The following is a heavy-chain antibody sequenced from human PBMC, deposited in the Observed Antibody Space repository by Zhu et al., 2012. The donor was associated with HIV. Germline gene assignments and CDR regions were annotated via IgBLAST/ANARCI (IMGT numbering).Heavy chain of an antibody. D-gene: IGHD2-21*02. V-gene: IGHV4-38-2*02. Sequence: QVQLQESGPGLVKPSETLSLTCSVSNYSISSGYYWGWIRQPPGKGLEWIGSIYSSGSAYYNPSLRSRVTISIDTSKNQFSLKLTSVTAADTAVYYCARDSGFAYCGGDCYSVWFDPWGPEPWSPSP. J-gene: IGHJ5*02. CDR3: ARDSGFAYCGGDCYSVWFDP. CDR2: IYSSGSA. CDR1: NYSISSGYY.